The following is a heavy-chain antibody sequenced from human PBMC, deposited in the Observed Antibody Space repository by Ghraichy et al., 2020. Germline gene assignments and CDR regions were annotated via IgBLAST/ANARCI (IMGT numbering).Heavy chain of an antibody. CDR2: IKSDGSDS. CDR3: ARDPYGDCKYGGTAY. CDR1: GFSFSRHW. Sequence: GGSLRLSCAASGFSFSRHWMSWVRQAPGKGLEWVASIKSDGSDSVYVDSVKGRFIISRDNAKNSVSLEMNSLRADDTAVYYCARDPYGDCKYGGTAYWGQGPLVGVSS. D-gene: IGHD4-17*01. V-gene: IGHV3-7*01. J-gene: IGHJ4*02.